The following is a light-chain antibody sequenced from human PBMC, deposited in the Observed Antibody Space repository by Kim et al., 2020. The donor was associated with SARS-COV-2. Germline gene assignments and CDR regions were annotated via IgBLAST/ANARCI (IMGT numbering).Light chain of an antibody. CDR1: SNDVGDQG. CDR3: SAWDNSLGAWL. V-gene: IGLV10-54*04. Sequence: QTATFTGTGNSNDVGDQGAAWLQQHQGHPPKLLSSRNNDRPSGISERFSASRAGNTASLTITGLQPEDEADYYCSAWDNSLGAWLFGGGTQLTVL. CDR2: RNN. J-gene: IGLJ3*02.